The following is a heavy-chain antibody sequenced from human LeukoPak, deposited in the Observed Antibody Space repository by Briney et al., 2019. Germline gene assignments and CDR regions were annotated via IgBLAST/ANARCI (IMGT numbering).Heavy chain of an antibody. J-gene: IGHJ4*02. D-gene: IGHD1-26*01. CDR1: GYSFTTYW. V-gene: IGHV5-51*01. CDR2: IYPGDSDT. CDR3: ARQELLGLYFDY. Sequence: GESLKISCKVSGYSFTTYWIGWVRQMSGKGLEWMGIIYPGDSDTRYSPSFQGQVTISLDKSISTAYLQWSSLKASDTAMYYCARQELLGLYFDYWGQGTLVTVSS.